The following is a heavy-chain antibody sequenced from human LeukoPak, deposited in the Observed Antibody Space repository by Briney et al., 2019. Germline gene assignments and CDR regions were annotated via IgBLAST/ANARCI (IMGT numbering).Heavy chain of an antibody. J-gene: IGHJ4*02. V-gene: IGHV3-30*18. CDR2: ISYDGSNK. CDR1: GFTFSSYG. CDR3: TKGPGGYCSSTSCDRSPDY. D-gene: IGHD2-2*02. Sequence: GGSLRLSCAASGFTFSSYGMHWVRQAPGKGLEWVAVISYDGSNKYYADSVKGRSTISRDNSKNTLYLQMNSLRAEDTAVYYCTKGPGGYCSSTSCDRSPDYRGQGTLVTVSS.